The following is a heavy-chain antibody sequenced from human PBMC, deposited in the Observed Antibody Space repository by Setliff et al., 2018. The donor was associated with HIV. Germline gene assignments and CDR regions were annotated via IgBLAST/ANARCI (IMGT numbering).Heavy chain of an antibody. CDR1: RFTFSSYS. CDR3: ARDIVVVPARDGMDV. CDR2: ISSRSTYI. J-gene: IGHJ6*02. Sequence: PGGSLRLSCAASRFTFSSYSMNWVRQAPGKGLEWVSSISSRSTYIYYADSVKGRFTISRDNAKNSLYLQMNSLRAEDTAVYYCARDIVVVPARDGMDVWGQGTTVTVSS. D-gene: IGHD2-2*01. V-gene: IGHV3-21*01.